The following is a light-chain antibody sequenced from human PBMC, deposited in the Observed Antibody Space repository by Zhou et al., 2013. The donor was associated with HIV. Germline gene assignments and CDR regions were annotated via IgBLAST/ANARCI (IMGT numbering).Light chain of an antibody. CDR2: GAF. CDR3: QQYENWPPWT. CDR1: QSVRSN. J-gene: IGKJ1*01. Sequence: EIVMTQSPDTLSVSPGERATLSCRASQSVRSNLAWYQQKPGQAPSLLIYGAFTRATDIPGRFSGSGSGTEFTLTISSLQSEDFAVYYCQQYENWPPWTFGQGTKVEIK. V-gene: IGKV3-15*01.